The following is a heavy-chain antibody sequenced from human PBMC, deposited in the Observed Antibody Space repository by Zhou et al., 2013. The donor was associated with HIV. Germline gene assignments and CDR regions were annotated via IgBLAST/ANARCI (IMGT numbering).Heavy chain of an antibody. J-gene: IGHJ4*02. CDR3: AREGSVTSLPYDSSGGVDY. Sequence: VQLQESGPGLVKPSETLSLTCAVSGYSISSGYYWGWIRQPPGKGLEWIGSIYHSGSTYYNPSLKSRVTISVDTSKNQFSLKLSSVTAADTAVYYCAREGSVTSLPYDSSGGVDYWGQGTLVTVSS. V-gene: IGHV4-38-2*02. CDR1: GYSISSGYY. D-gene: IGHD3-22*01. CDR2: IYHSGST.